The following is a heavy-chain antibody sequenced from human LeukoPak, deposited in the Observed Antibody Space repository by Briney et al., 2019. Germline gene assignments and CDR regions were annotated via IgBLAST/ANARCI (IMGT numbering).Heavy chain of an antibody. CDR1: GFTFSSYS. Sequence: GGSLRLSCAASGFTFSSYSMNWVRQAPGKGLEWVSSISSSSSYIYYADSVKGRFTVSRDNAKNSLYLQMNSLRAEDTAVYYCARDPVMVRGVIISRFDYWGQGTLVTVSS. D-gene: IGHD3-10*01. V-gene: IGHV3-21*01. J-gene: IGHJ4*02. CDR3: ARDPVMVRGVIISRFDY. CDR2: ISSSSSYI.